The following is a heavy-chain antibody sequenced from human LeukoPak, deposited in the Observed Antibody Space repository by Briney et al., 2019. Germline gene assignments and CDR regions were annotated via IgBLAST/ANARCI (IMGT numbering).Heavy chain of an antibody. V-gene: IGHV4-4*07. D-gene: IGHD2-15*01. Sequence: PSETLSLTCTVSGGSISSYYWSWIRQPAGKGLEWIGRIYTSGSTNYNPSLKSRVTMSVDTSKNQFSLKLSSVTAADTAVYYCARENLGYCSGGSCSKLYNWFGPWGQGTLVTVSS. CDR3: ARENLGYCSGGSCSKLYNWFGP. J-gene: IGHJ5*02. CDR1: GGSISSYY. CDR2: IYTSGST.